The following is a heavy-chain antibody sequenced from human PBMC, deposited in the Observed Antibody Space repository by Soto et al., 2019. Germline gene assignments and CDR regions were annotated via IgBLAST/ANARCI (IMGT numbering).Heavy chain of an antibody. Sequence: EVQLVESGGGLVQPGRSLRLSCATSGLQFNDFAMHWVRQAPGKGLEWVAGISWNSGSIGYGDSVKGRFTIYRDNANNSLYPQMNSLRTEDTALYYCTPGAPYHTGAEYWGQGTLVTVSS. CDR2: ISWNSGSI. D-gene: IGHD3-16*01. J-gene: IGHJ4*02. CDR1: GLQFNDFA. V-gene: IGHV3-9*01. CDR3: TPGAPYHTGAEY.